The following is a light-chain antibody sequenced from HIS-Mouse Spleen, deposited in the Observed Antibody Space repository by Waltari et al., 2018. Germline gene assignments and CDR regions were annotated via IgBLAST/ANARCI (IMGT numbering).Light chain of an antibody. Sequence: QSALTPPASVSGSPGQSITISCTGPSRDVGSYHLFSWYQQHPGKAPKLMIYEGSKRPSGVSNRFSGSKSGNTASLTISGLQAEDEADYYCCSYAGSSTWVFGGGTKLTVL. V-gene: IGLV2-23*01. CDR2: EGS. CDR1: SRDVGSYHL. CDR3: CSYAGSSTWV. J-gene: IGLJ3*02.